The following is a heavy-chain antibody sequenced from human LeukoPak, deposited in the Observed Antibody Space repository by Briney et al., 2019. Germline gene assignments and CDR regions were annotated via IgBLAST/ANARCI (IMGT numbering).Heavy chain of an antibody. CDR2: ISSSSSTI. Sequence: GGSLRLSCAASGFTFSSYSMNWVRQAPGKGLEWVSYISSSSSTIYYADSVKGRFTISRDNAKNSLYLQMNSLRAEDTAVYYCARDRARAPAGFDYWGQGTLVTVSS. CDR1: GFTFSSYS. J-gene: IGHJ4*02. CDR3: ARDRARAPAGFDY. V-gene: IGHV3-48*01.